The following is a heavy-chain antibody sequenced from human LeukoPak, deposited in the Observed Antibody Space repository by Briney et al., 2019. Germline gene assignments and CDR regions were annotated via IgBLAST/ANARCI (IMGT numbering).Heavy chain of an antibody. V-gene: IGHV4-39*07. Sequence: PSETLSLTCTVSGGSISSSSYYWGWIRQPPGKGLEWIGSIYYSGSTYYNPSLKSRVSMSVDTSKNQFSLKLTSVTAADTAVYYCARGGKATVVTMWGQGILVTVSS. CDR2: IYYSGST. CDR1: GGSISSSSYY. D-gene: IGHD4-23*01. J-gene: IGHJ4*02. CDR3: ARGGKATVVTM.